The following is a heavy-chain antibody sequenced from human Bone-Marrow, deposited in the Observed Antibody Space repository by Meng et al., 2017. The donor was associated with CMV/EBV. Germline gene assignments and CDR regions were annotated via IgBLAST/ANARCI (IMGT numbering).Heavy chain of an antibody. J-gene: IGHJ4*02. Sequence: FTLRSYAMNWGRQAPGKGLEWVSTISGGGSNKYYADSVKGRFTFSRDNSRNTLYLQMNSLRGEDTAVYYCAKDGDGYCTSTSCHLDYWGQGTLVTVSS. CDR1: FTLRSYA. V-gene: IGHV3-23*01. D-gene: IGHD2-2*01. CDR2: ISGGGSNK. CDR3: AKDGDGYCTSTSCHLDY.